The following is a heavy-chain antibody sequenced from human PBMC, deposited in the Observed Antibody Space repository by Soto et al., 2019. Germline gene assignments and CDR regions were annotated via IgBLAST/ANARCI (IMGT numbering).Heavy chain of an antibody. D-gene: IGHD3-10*01. V-gene: IGHV3-23*01. J-gene: IGHJ3*01. CDR2: ISASGGRA. CDR1: EVTFSSSA. CDR3: VKGVVHDAFDV. Sequence: EVQLLESGGDLVQPGGSLRLSCGASEVTFSSSAVTWVRQAPGKGLEWVATISASGGRAYYADSVRGRFTISRDKSKNAVSLQMNSLRAEDTALFYCVKGVVHDAFDVWGQGTMVTVFS.